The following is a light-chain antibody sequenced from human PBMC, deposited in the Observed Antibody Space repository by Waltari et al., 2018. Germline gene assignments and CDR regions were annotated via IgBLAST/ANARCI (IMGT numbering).Light chain of an antibody. Sequence: QSVLTQPPSASGTPGQRVTISCSGSTSNIGSNTVNWYRQLPGPAPKLLIYTNNQRPSGVPDRFSGSKSGTSASLAISGLQSEDEADYYCAAWDDSLIWVFGGGTKLTVL. CDR2: TNN. V-gene: IGLV1-44*01. J-gene: IGLJ3*02. CDR1: TSNIGSNT. CDR3: AAWDDSLIWV.